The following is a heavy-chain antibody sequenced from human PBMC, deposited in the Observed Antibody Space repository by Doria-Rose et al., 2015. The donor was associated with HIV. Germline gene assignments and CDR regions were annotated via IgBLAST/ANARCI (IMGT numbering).Heavy chain of an antibody. Sequence: QVQLVQSGAEVKKPGASVTVSCKPSGYTFSAYAIHWGRQAPGQRLEWMGWLNVGNGDTRYSRKFQDRVTITSDTSANTGYMALSSLRSEDTAVYYCARIHSLSSSSLGHWGQGTLVTVSS. D-gene: IGHD6-13*01. V-gene: IGHV1-3*01. CDR3: ARIHSLSSSSLGH. CDR2: LNVGNGDT. J-gene: IGHJ4*02. CDR1: GYTFSAYA.